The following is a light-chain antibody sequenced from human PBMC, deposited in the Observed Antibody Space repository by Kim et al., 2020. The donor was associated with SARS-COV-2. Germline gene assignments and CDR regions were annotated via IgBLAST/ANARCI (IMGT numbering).Light chain of an antibody. CDR1: QSISSY. Sequence: SSSVGDRVTITCRASQSISSYFNWYQQQPGKAPKLLIYAASSLQIGVPSRFSGSGSGTVFTLTISSLQPEDFATYFCQQSYSTPYTFGQETKLEI. J-gene: IGKJ2*01. V-gene: IGKV1-39*01. CDR3: QQSYSTPYT. CDR2: AAS.